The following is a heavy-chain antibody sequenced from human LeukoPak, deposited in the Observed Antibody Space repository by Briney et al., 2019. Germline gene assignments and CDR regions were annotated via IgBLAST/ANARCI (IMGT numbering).Heavy chain of an antibody. V-gene: IGHV3-30-3*01. D-gene: IGHD3-9*01. Sequence: GGSLRLSCAASGFTFSRYAMHWVRQAPGKGLDWVAVISYDGSNKYYADSVKGRFTISRDNSKNTLYLQMNSLRAEDTAVYYWATAYDILTGYYVFWGQGTLVTVSS. CDR3: ATAYDILTGYYVF. CDR2: ISYDGSNK. CDR1: GFTFSRYA. J-gene: IGHJ4*02.